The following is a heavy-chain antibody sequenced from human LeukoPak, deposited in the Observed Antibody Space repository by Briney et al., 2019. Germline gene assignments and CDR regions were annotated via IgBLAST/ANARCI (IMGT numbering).Heavy chain of an antibody. CDR1: GGSISSGDYY. CDR3: ARVKGFGELGGYYFDY. V-gene: IGHV4-30-4*08. CDR2: IYYSGST. Sequence: SETLSLTCTVSGGSISSGDYYWSWIRQPPGKGLEWIGYIYYSGSTYYNPSLKSRVTISVDTSKNQFSLKLSSVTAADTAVYYCARVKGFGELGGYYFDYWGQGTLVTVSS. D-gene: IGHD3-10*01. J-gene: IGHJ4*02.